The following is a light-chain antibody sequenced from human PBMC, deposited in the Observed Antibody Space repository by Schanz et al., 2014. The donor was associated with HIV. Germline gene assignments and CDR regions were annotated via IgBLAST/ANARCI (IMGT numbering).Light chain of an antibody. CDR2: GAS. CDR1: QSVNSNF. CDR3: QHYVNSPQT. J-gene: IGKJ1*01. V-gene: IGKV3-20*01. Sequence: EIVLTQSPGTLSLSPGERATLSCRASQSVNSNFLGWYQQKPGQAPRLLIYGASRRASGIPDRFSGSGSGTDFTLSISRLEPEDFAVYYCQHYVNSPQTFGQGTKVEIK.